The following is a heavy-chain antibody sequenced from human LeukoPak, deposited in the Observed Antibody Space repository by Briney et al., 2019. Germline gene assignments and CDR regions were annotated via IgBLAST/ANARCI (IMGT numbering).Heavy chain of an antibody. CDR3: ARDPDTTTVTTP. Sequence: ASVKVSCKASGYTFTGYYMHWVRQAPGQGLEWMGWINPNSGGTNYAQKFHGRVTMTSDTSISTAYMELSRLRSDDTAVYYCARDPDTTTVTTPWGQGNLVTVSS. V-gene: IGHV1-2*02. J-gene: IGHJ4*02. CDR2: INPNSGGT. CDR1: GYTFTGYY. D-gene: IGHD4-17*01.